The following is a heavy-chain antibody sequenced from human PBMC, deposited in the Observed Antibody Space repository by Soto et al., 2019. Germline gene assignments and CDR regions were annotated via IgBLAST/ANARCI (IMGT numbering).Heavy chain of an antibody. D-gene: IGHD7-27*01. J-gene: IGHJ4*02. CDR3: ARAPINPKWGVTMFDY. CDR1: GFPFTSHA. CDR2: INAGNGNT. V-gene: IGHV1-3*01. Sequence: QVHLVQSATEVKRPGASVKVSCQTSGFPFTSHAIHWVRQAPGQRPEWLRWINAGNGNTKYSQRFQGRITITRDTAASTAYMELNSLTSEDTSLFYCARAPINPKWGVTMFDYWGQGTLVTVSS.